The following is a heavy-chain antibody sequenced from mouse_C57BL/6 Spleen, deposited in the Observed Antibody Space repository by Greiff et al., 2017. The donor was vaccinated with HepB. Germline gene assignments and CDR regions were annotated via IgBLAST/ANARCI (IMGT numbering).Heavy chain of an antibody. V-gene: IGHV1-26*01. CDR1: GYTFTDYY. CDR3: ARSEYDPYYFDY. J-gene: IGHJ2*01. D-gene: IGHD2-10*02. Sequence: EVQLQQSGPELVKPGASVKISCKASGYTFTDYYMNWVKQSHGKSLEWIGDINPNNGGTSYNQKFKGKATLTVDKSSSTAYMELRSLTSEDSAVYYCARSEYDPYYFDYWGQGTTLTVSS. CDR2: INPNNGGT.